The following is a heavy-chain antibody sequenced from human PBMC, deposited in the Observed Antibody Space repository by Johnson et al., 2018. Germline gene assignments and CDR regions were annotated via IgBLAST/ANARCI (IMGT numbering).Heavy chain of an antibody. J-gene: IGHJ1*01. D-gene: IGHD3-22*01. CDR3: ANVPTRRRGYFQY. V-gene: IGHV3-74*02. Sequence: VQLVQSGGGLVQPGGSLRLSCAASGFTFSGYWMHWVRQAPGKGLVWVSRINSDGRGTNYAAPVKGRFTISRDNAKNTLYLQMNSLSVEDTAVYYCANVPTRRRGYFQYWGQGTLVTVSS. CDR1: GFTFSGYW. CDR2: INSDGRGT.